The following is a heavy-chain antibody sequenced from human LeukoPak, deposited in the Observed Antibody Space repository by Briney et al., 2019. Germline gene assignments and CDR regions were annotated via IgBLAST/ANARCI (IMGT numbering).Heavy chain of an antibody. Sequence: SETLSLTCIVSGGSINSGSYYWIWIRQPAGKGLEWIGRMSPSGRTNSNPSLKGRVTMSIDRSRNQSSLKLSAVTAADTAVYYCARDVTPNYQDPPDNYYYYMDVWGKGTTVTVSS. CDR1: GGSINSGSYY. CDR3: ARDVTPNYQDPPDNYYYYMDV. CDR2: MSPSGRT. V-gene: IGHV4-61*02. J-gene: IGHJ6*03. D-gene: IGHD2-2*01.